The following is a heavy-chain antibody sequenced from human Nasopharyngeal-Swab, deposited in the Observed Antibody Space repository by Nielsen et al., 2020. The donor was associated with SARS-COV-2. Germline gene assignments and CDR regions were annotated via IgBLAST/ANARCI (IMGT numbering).Heavy chain of an antibody. CDR3: ARDNPQYSRSFNLFEP. CDR1: GFTFSSYS. Sequence: GGSLRLSCAASGFTFSSYSMNWVRQAPGKGLEWVSSISSSSSYIYYADSVKGRFTIPRDNAKNSLYLQMNSLRAEDTAVYYCARDNPQYSRSFNLFEPWGQGTLVTVSS. D-gene: IGHD6-13*01. V-gene: IGHV3-21*01. CDR2: ISSSSSYI. J-gene: IGHJ5*02.